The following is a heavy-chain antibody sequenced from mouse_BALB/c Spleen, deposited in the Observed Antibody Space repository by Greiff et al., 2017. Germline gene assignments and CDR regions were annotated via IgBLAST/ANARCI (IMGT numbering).Heavy chain of an antibody. Sequence: EVKLVESGGGLVKPGGSLKLSCAASGFTFSDYYMYWVRQTPEKRLEWVATISDGGSYTYYPDSVKGRYTISRDNAKNNLYLQMSSLKSEDTAMDYCARDAEDYDWFAYWGQGTLVTVSA. CDR1: GFTFSDYY. D-gene: IGHD2-3*01. CDR2: ISDGGSYT. CDR3: ARDAEDYDWFAY. J-gene: IGHJ3*01. V-gene: IGHV5-4*02.